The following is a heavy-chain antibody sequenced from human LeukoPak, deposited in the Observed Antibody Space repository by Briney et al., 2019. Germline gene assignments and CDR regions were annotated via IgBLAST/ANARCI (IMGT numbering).Heavy chain of an antibody. Sequence: PGGSLRLSCAASGFTFSSYWMSWVRQAPGKWLEWVANIKQDGSEKYYVDSVKGRFTISRDNAKNSLYLQMNSLRAEDTAVYYCARYGRGYYDFWSGYVTFDYWGQGTLVTVSS. D-gene: IGHD3-3*01. V-gene: IGHV3-7*01. CDR1: GFTFSSYW. CDR3: ARYGRGYYDFWSGYVTFDY. J-gene: IGHJ4*02. CDR2: IKQDGSEK.